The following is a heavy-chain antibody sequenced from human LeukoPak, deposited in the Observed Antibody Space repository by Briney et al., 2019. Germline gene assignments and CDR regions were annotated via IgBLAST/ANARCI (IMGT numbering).Heavy chain of an antibody. Sequence: GGSLRLSCAASGFTFSSYGMHWVRQAPGKGLEWVAVIWYDGSNKYYADSVKGRFTISRANSKNTLYLQMNSLRAEDTAVYYCAREMFPYDSSGSPGPWGQGTLVTVSS. CDR1: GFTFSSYG. J-gene: IGHJ4*02. D-gene: IGHD3-22*01. V-gene: IGHV3-33*01. CDR2: IWYDGSNK. CDR3: AREMFPYDSSGSPGP.